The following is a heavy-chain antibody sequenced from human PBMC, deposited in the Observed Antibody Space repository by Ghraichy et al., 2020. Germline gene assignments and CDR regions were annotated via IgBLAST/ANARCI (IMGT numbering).Heavy chain of an antibody. J-gene: IGHJ3*02. CDR1: GYTFTGYY. Sequence: ASVKVSCKASGYTFTGYYMHWVRQAPGQGLEWMGWINPNSGGTNYAQKFQGRVTMTRDTSISTAYMELSRLRSDDTAVYYCARDPIAVAEGDAFDIWGQGTMFTVSS. CDR2: INPNSGGT. V-gene: IGHV1-2*02. CDR3: ARDPIAVAEGDAFDI. D-gene: IGHD6-19*01.